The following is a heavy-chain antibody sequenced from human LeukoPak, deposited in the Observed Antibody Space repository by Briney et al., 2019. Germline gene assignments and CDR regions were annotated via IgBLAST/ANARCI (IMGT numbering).Heavy chain of an antibody. J-gene: IGHJ4*02. CDR2: ISWNSGSI. CDR1: GFTFDDYA. Sequence: GGSLRLSCAASGFTFDDYAMHWVRQAPGKGLEWVSGISWNSGSIGYADSVKGRFTISGDNAKNSLYLQMNSLRAEDTALYYCAKDSPVPGYFDYWGQGTLVTVSS. V-gene: IGHV3-9*01. CDR3: AKDSPVPGYFDY.